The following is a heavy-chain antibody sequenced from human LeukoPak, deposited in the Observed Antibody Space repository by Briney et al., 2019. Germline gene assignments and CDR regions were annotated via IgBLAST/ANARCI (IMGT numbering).Heavy chain of an antibody. J-gene: IGHJ4*02. CDR1: GFTFSNYA. CDR2: ISAYGDSK. D-gene: IGHD3-10*02. Sequence: GGSLSISCAASGFTFSNYATSWVRQAPGKGLEWVSGISAYGDSKYYADSVNGRFTISRDNSKNTLYLQMNSLRAEDTAVYYCAKARTDMFSLSWFDYWGQGTLVTVSS. V-gene: IGHV3-23*01. CDR3: AKARTDMFSLSWFDY.